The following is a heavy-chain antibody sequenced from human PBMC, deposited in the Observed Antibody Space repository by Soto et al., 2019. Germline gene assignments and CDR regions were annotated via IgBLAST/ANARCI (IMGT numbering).Heavy chain of an antibody. D-gene: IGHD3-22*01. CDR1: GLTFSDYY. CDR3: ARYYYDSSGYYVGSLYYFDY. Sequence: PGGSLRLSCADSGLTFSDYYMSWIRQAPGKGLEWVSYISSSGSTIYYADSVKGRFTISRDNAKNSLYLQMNSLRAEDTAVYYCARYYYDSSGYYVGSLYYFDYWGQGTLVTVSS. J-gene: IGHJ4*02. CDR2: ISSSGSTI. V-gene: IGHV3-11*01.